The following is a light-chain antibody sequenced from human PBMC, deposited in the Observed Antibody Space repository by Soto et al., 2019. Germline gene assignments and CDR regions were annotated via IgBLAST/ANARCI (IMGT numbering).Light chain of an antibody. CDR3: QTWGSGIRVV. CDR1: SGHSSYA. V-gene: IGLV4-69*01. J-gene: IGLJ2*01. Sequence: QPVLTQSPSASASLGASVKLTCTLSSGHSSYAIAWHQQQPEKGPRYLMKLNSDGSHRKGDGIPDRFSGSSSWAERYLTISSLQSEDEADYYCQTWGSGIRVVFGGGTKVTVL. CDR2: LNSDGSH.